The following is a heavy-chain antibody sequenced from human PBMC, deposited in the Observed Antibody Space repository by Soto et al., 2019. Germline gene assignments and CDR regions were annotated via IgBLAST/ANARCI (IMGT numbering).Heavy chain of an antibody. CDR3: AREDSIIIPAVSDF. CDR1: GFAFNNYG. Sequence: PGGSLRLSCTVSGFAFNNYGINWVRQAPGKGLEWVSSISKSDYTYYSDPVKGRFATSRDNAKSSVSLQMNTLRVEDTAVYYCAREDSIIIPAVSDFWGQGTLVTVSS. J-gene: IGHJ4*02. V-gene: IGHV3-21*01. CDR2: ISKSDYT. D-gene: IGHD2-2*01.